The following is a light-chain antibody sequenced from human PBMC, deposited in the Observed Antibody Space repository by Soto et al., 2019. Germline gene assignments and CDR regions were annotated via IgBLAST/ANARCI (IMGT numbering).Light chain of an antibody. CDR2: GAS. V-gene: IGKV3-20*01. CDR3: QQYGSSSIT. Sequence: IVLPQPPRPLSLSHGERATLSCRASPSVSSSYLAWYQQKPGQAPRLLIYGASSRATGIPDRFSGSGSGTDFTLTISRLEPEDFAVYYCQQYGSSSITFGQGTRLEIK. J-gene: IGKJ5*01. CDR1: PSVSSSY.